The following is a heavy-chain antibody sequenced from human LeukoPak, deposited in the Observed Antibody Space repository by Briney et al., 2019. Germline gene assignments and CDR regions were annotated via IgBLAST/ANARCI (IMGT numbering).Heavy chain of an antibody. CDR2: IYYSGST. CDR3: ARHRVPSSSSWPRVPIYYYYGMDV. Sequence: SETLSLTCTVSGGSISSYYWSWIRQPPGKGLEWIGYIYYSGSTNYNPSLKSRVTISVDTSKNQFSLKLSSVTAADTAVYYCARHRVPSSSSWPRVPIYYYYGMDVWGQGTTVTVSS. V-gene: IGHV4-59*08. CDR1: GGSISSYY. J-gene: IGHJ6*02. D-gene: IGHD6-13*01.